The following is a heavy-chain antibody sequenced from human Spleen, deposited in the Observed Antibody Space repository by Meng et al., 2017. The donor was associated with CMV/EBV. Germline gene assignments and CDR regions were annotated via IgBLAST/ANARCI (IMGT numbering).Heavy chain of an antibody. D-gene: IGHD1-26*01. CDR1: GGSIRNKNW. J-gene: IGHJ4*02. CDR3: ARDIGNYFDS. Sequence: VSGGSIRNKNWGGWVRQPPGKGLEWIGEIDHSGTTNYNPCLKRRVSISVDKSKNQFSLRLTSVTAADTAVYYCARDIGNYFDSWGQGALVTVSS. V-gene: IGHV4-4*02. CDR2: IDHSGTT.